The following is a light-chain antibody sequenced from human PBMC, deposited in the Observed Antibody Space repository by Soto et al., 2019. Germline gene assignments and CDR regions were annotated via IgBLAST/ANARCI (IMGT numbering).Light chain of an antibody. Sequence: EIVLTQSPGTLSLSPGERATLSCRASQSVSSSYLAWYQQKPGQAPRLLIYGASSRATGIPDRVSGSGSGTDFTLTISRLEPEDFAVYYCQQYGSFWTFGQGTKVEIK. V-gene: IGKV3-20*01. CDR3: QQYGSFWT. J-gene: IGKJ1*01. CDR1: QSVSSSY. CDR2: GAS.